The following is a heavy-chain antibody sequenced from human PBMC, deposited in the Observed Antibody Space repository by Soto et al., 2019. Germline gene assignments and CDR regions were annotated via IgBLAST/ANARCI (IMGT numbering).Heavy chain of an antibody. CDR1: GGSISSGGYY. J-gene: IGHJ3*02. V-gene: IGHV4-31*03. CDR2: IYYSGST. CDR3: ARDDGERAPAAFDI. D-gene: IGHD4-17*01. Sequence: QVQLQESGPGLVKPSQTLSLTCTVSGGSISSGGYYWSWIRQHPGKGLEWIGYIYYSGSTYYNPSLKSRVTISVDTSKNPFSLKLSSVTAADTAVYYCARDDGERAPAAFDIWGQGTMVTVSS.